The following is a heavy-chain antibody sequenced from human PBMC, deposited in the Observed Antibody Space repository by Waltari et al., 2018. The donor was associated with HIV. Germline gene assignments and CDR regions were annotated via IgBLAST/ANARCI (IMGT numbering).Heavy chain of an antibody. CDR3: AREMLDYGDSQGAVDI. CDR2: IYYSGST. Sequence: QVQLQESGPGLVKPSETLSLTCTVSGGSVSSGSYYWSWIRQPPGKGLEWIGYIYYSGSTNYNPALKSRVTISVDTSKNQFSLKLSSVTAADTAVYYCAREMLDYGDSQGAVDIWGQGTMVTVSS. CDR1: GGSVSSGSYY. D-gene: IGHD4-17*01. J-gene: IGHJ3*02. V-gene: IGHV4-61*01.